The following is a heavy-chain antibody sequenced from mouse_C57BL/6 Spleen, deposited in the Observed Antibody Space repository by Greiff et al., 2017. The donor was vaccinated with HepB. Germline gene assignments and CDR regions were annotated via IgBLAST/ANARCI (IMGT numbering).Heavy chain of an antibody. CDR3: ARGELGGYFDY. CDR2: ISSGSSTI. J-gene: IGHJ2*01. Sequence: VQLKESGGGLVKPGGSLKLSCAASGFTFSDYGMHWVRQAPEKGLEWVAYISSGSSTIYYADTVKGRFTISRDNAKNTLFLQMTSLRSEDTAMYYCARGELGGYFDYWGQGTTLTVSS. D-gene: IGHD4-1*01. CDR1: GFTFSDYG. V-gene: IGHV5-17*01.